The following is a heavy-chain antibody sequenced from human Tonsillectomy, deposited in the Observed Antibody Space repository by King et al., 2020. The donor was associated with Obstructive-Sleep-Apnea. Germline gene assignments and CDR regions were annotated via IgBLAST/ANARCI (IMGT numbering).Heavy chain of an antibody. CDR3: ARDNMVRGHYYYYGMDV. V-gene: IGHV3-33*01. CDR2: IWYDGSNK. CDR1: GFTFSSYG. D-gene: IGHD3-10*01. Sequence: VQLVESGGGVVQPGRSLRLSCAASGFTFSSYGMHWVRQAPGKGLEWVAVIWYDGSNKYYADSVKGRFTISRDNSKNTLYLQMNSLRAEDTAVYYCARDNMVRGHYYYYGMDVWGQGTTVTVSS. J-gene: IGHJ6*02.